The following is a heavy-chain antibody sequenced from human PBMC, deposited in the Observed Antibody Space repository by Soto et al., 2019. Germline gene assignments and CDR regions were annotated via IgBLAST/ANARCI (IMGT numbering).Heavy chain of an antibody. J-gene: IGHJ4*02. Sequence: QVQLAESGGGLVKSGGSLTLSCSTSGFFFTDYFMSWIRQAPGKGLEWVSYISPSGDVTHYADSVKGRFTISRDNTKNSLFLQMSSLRDDDTAVYYCARQLERRVGAASHWGQGIRVSVSS. CDR1: GFFFTDYF. V-gene: IGHV3-11*01. D-gene: IGHD1-26*01. CDR2: ISPSGDVT. CDR3: ARQLERRVGAASH.